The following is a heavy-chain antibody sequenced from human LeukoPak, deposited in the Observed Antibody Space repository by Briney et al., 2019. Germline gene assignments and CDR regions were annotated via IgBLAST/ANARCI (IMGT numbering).Heavy chain of an antibody. CDR2: IIPIFGTA. CDR1: GGTFSSYA. CDR3: ARVKRLGIVGAPLDS. J-gene: IGHJ4*02. D-gene: IGHD1-26*01. Sequence: SVKVSCKASGGTFSSYAISWVRQAPGQGLEWMGRIIPIFGTANYAQKFQGRVTITTDESASTAYMELSSLRSEDTAVYYCARVKRLGIVGAPLDSWGQGTLATVSS. V-gene: IGHV1-69*05.